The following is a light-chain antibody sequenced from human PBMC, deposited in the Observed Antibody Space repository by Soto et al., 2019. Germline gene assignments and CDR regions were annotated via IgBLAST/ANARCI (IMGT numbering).Light chain of an antibody. CDR1: SGHSSYA. V-gene: IGLV4-69*01. Sequence: QSVLTQSPSASASLGASVKLTCTLSSGHSSYAVAWHQQQPEKGPRYLMKLNSDGSHSKGDGIPDRFSGFSSGAERYLTISSLQAEDEADYYCQTWGTGMGVFGTGTKLTVL. CDR2: LNSDGSH. CDR3: QTWGTGMGV. J-gene: IGLJ1*01.